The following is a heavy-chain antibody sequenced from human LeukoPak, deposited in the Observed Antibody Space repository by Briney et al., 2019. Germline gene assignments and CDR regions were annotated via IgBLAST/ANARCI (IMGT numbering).Heavy chain of an antibody. V-gene: IGHV5-51*01. CDR3: VRQGYYYDSSGYYSIDY. CDR1: GYSFNTYW. CDR2: IYPGDSDT. Sequence: PGESLKISCKGSGYSFNTYWIGWVRQMPGKGLEWMGIIYPGDSDTRYSPSFQGQVTISADESISTAYLQWSSLKASDTAMYYCVRQGYYYDSSGYYSIDYWGQGTLVTVSS. J-gene: IGHJ4*02. D-gene: IGHD3-22*01.